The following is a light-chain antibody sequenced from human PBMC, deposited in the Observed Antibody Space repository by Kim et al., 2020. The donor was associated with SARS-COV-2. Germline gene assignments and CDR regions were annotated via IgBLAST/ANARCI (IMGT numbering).Light chain of an antibody. V-gene: IGLV3-19*01. CDR1: SLRNYY. CDR3: SCRYSNSNHVL. CDR2: GKD. J-gene: IGLJ2*01. Sequence: SSELTQDPAVSVALGQTVRITCQGDSLRNYYASWYQQKPGQAPRLVSYGKDNRPSGIPDRFSGSISKNAASLTITGAQADDEADYYCSCRYSNSNHVLFG.